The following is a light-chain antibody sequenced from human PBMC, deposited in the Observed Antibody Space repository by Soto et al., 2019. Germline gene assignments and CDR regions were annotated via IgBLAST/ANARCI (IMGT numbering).Light chain of an antibody. CDR3: QQYRSSHTWT. CDR1: QSVSSSY. Sequence: EIVLTQSPGTLSLSLGERATLSCRASQSVSSSYLAWYQQKPGQAPRLLIYGASSRATGIPDRFSGSGSGTVFALTISRLEPEDFAVYYCQQYRSSHTWTFGQGTKVEIK. CDR2: GAS. J-gene: IGKJ1*01. V-gene: IGKV3-20*01.